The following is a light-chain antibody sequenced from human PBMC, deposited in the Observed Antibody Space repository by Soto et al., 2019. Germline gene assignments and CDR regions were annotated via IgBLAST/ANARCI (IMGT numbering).Light chain of an antibody. V-gene: IGLV2-14*01. J-gene: IGLJ3*02. CDR1: SSDVGGYNY. CDR3: SSYTSRSTWV. Sequence: QSVLTQPASVSGSPGQSITISCTGTSSDVGGYNYVSWYQQHPGKAPKLMIYEVTNRPSGVSNRLSGTKSGNTASLPISGLQAEDEADYYCSSYTSRSTWVFGGGTKLTVL. CDR2: EVT.